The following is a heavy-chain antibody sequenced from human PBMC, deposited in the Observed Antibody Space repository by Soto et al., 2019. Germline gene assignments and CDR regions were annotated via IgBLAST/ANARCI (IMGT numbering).Heavy chain of an antibody. CDR2: IIPILGIA. V-gene: IGHV1-69*02. CDR1: GGTFSSYT. Sequence: SVKVSCKASGGTFSSYTISWVRQAPGQGLEWMGRIIPILGIANYAQKFQGRVTITADKSTSTAYMELSSLRSEDTAVYYCARVGYCSGGSCYSYWFDPWGQGTLVTVSS. CDR3: ARVGYCSGGSCYSYWFDP. J-gene: IGHJ5*02. D-gene: IGHD2-15*01.